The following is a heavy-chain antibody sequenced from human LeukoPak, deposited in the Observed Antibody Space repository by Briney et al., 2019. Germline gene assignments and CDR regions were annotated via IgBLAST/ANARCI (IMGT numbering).Heavy chain of an antibody. CDR2: IYHSGST. CDR1: GGSISSSNW. Sequence: SGTLSLTCAVSGGSISSSNWWSWVRQPPGKGLEWIGEIYHSGSTNYNPSLKSRVTTSVDKSKNQFSLKLSSVTAADTAMYYCARVNIAVAGDASDVRGRGTMVTVSS. CDR3: ARVNIAVAGDASDV. D-gene: IGHD6-19*01. V-gene: IGHV4-4*02. J-gene: IGHJ3*01.